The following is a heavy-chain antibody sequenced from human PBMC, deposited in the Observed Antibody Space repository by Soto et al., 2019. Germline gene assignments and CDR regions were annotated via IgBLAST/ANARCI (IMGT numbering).Heavy chain of an antibody. J-gene: IGHJ5*02. CDR1: GFIFSSYG. CDR3: ASSAA. D-gene: IGHD6-19*01. CDR2: IWYDGSNT. V-gene: IGHV3-33*01. Sequence: VRLSCAASGFIFSSYGMHWVRQAPGKGLEWVAVIWYDGSNTYYADPVKGRFTISRDNSKNTLFLQMNSLRDEDTAVYYCASSAAWGRGTLVTVSS.